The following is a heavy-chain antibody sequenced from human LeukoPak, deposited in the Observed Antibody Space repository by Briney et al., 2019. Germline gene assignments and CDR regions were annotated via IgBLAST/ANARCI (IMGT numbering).Heavy chain of an antibody. Sequence: TGGSLRLSCTASGFSVSTYAMNWVRQAPGKRLEWVSGISVSGDNTYYADSVKGRFTISRDNSRNTLYLQMNSLRAEDTAVYYCATAGRLSYYFDYWGQGTLVTVSS. V-gene: IGHV3-23*01. CDR1: GFSVSTYA. CDR3: ATAGRLSYYFDY. J-gene: IGHJ4*02. CDR2: ISVSGDNT. D-gene: IGHD6-6*01.